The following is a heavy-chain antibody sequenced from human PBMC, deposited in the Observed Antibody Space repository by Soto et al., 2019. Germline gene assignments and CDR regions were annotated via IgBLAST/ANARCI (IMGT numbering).Heavy chain of an antibody. D-gene: IGHD3-10*01. V-gene: IGHV4-34*01. Sequence: SQTLSLTCAVYVGSFSGYYWSFIRQPPGKGREWIDEINHSGSTNYNPSLKSRGTISVDTSKNQFSLKLSSVTAADTAVYYCARGRGGDYGMDVRGQGNTVDVSS. CDR3: ARGRGGDYGMDV. J-gene: IGHJ6*02. CDR1: VGSFSGYY. CDR2: INHSGST.